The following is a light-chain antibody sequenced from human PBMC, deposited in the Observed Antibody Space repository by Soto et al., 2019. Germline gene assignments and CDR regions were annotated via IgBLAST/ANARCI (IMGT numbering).Light chain of an antibody. CDR3: QQYSNWPPIT. CDR2: GAS. V-gene: IGKV3-15*01. CDR1: QSVSSN. Sequence: TQTSYTLSLFPGGRVTRFSRTSQSVSSNLAWYQQKPGQAPRLLIYGASTRATGIPARFSGSGSGTEFTLTISSLQSEDFAVYYCQQYSNWPPITFGQGTLLE. J-gene: IGKJ5*01.